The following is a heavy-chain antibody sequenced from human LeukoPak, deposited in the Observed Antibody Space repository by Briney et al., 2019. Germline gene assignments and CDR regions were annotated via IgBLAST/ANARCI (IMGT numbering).Heavy chain of an antibody. D-gene: IGHD4-17*01. CDR1: GVSFSGYY. J-gene: IGHJ4*02. Sequence: KASETLSLTCAVYGVSFSGYYWSWIRQPPGKGLEWIWEINHSGSTNYNPSLKSRVTISVDTSKNPFSLKLSSVTAADTAVYYCARGYGDYAHGYWGQGTLVTVSS. CDR2: INHSGST. V-gene: IGHV4-34*01. CDR3: ARGYGDYAHGY.